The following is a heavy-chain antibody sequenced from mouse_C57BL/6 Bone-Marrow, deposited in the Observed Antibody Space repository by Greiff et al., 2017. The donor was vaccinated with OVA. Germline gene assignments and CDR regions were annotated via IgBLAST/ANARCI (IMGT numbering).Heavy chain of an antibody. Sequence: VQLQQPGAELVKPGASVKLSCKASGYTFTSYWMQWVKQRPGQGLEWIGEIDPSDSSTNYNQKFKGKATLTVDTSSSTAYMQLSSLTSEDSAVYYCARSLYYYGDYWGQGTTLTVSS. V-gene: IGHV1-50*01. D-gene: IGHD1-2*01. J-gene: IGHJ2*01. CDR1: GYTFTSYW. CDR3: ARSLYYYGDY. CDR2: IDPSDSST.